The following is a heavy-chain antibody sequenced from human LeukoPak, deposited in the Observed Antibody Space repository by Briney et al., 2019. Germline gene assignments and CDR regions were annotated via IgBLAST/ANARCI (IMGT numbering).Heavy chain of an antibody. CDR3: ARDGVGATPFDY. J-gene: IGHJ4*02. Sequence: GGSLRLSCAASGFTLSSHSMNCPRQATGKGLEWVSSISSSSRYIYYAVSVTGRFTISRDNAKNSLYLQMNSLRAEDTAVYYCARDGVGATPFDYWGQGTLVTVSS. V-gene: IGHV3-21*01. D-gene: IGHD1-26*01. CDR2: ISSSSRYI. CDR1: GFTLSSHS.